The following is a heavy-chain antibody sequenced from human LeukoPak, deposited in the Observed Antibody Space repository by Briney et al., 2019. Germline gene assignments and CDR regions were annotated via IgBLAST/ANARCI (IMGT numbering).Heavy chain of an antibody. D-gene: IGHD1-26*01. V-gene: IGHV3-30*18. CDR2: ISYDGSNK. Sequence: GGSLRLSCAASGFTFSSYGMHWVRQAPGKGLEWVAVISYDGSNKYYADSVKGRFTISRDNSKNTLYLQMNSLRAEDTAVYYCAKGGKWDVTPFDYWGQGTLVTVSS. CDR3: AKGGKWDVTPFDY. CDR1: GFTFSSYG. J-gene: IGHJ4*02.